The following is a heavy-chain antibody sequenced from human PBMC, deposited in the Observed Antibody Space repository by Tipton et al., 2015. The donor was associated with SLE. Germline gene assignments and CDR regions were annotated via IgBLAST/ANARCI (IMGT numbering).Heavy chain of an antibody. CDR1: GGYISSYY. CDR2: FYTSGST. V-gene: IGHV4-4*07. D-gene: IGHD3-22*01. Sequence: TLSLTCTVSGGYISSYYWRWIRQRAGKGVEWIGRFYTSGSTNYSPSLTSRVTMSVDTSKNQFSLKLSSVTAADTAVYYCARDREDSSGSLFDPWGQGTLVTVSS. CDR3: ARDREDSSGSLFDP. J-gene: IGHJ5*02.